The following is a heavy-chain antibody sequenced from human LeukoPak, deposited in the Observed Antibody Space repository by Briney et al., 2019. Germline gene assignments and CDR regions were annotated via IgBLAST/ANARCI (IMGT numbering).Heavy chain of an antibody. CDR2: ISWNSGSI. CDR3: AKDTATQQMVPRH. Sequence: GGSLRLSCAASGFTFDDYAMHWVRQAPGKGLEWVSGISWNSGSIGYAASVKGRFTISRDNAKNSLYLQMNSLRPEDTALYYCAKDTATQQMVPRHWGQGTLVIVSS. V-gene: IGHV3-9*01. D-gene: IGHD6-13*01. J-gene: IGHJ4*02. CDR1: GFTFDDYA.